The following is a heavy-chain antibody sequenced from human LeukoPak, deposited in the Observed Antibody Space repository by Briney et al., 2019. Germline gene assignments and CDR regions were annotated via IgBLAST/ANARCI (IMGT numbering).Heavy chain of an antibody. CDR3: ARSVYYGSGSYYNYYSYGMDV. D-gene: IGHD3-10*01. CDR1: GGSISSSSYY. J-gene: IGHJ6*02. V-gene: IGHV4-39*07. CDR2: IYYSGST. Sequence: SETLSLTCTVSGGSISSSSYYWGWIRQPPGKGLEWIGSIYYSGSTNYNPSLKSRVTISVDTSKNQFSLKLSSVTAADTAVYYCARSVYYGSGSYYNYYSYGMDVWGQGTTVTVSS.